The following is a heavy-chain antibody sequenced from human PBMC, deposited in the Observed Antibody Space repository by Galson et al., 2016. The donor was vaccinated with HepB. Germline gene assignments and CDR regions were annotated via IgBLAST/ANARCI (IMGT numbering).Heavy chain of an antibody. J-gene: IGHJ4*02. CDR1: GVSISSYY. CDR3: ARGEGYNLY. V-gene: IGHV4-59*08. D-gene: IGHD5-24*01. Sequence: SETLSLTCTVSGVSISSYYWSWFRQPPEKGLEWIGYAFYSGITNYNPSLNSRVTISIDTSKNQFSLKLSSVTAADTAVYYCARGEGYNLYWGQGTLVTVSS. CDR2: AFYSGIT.